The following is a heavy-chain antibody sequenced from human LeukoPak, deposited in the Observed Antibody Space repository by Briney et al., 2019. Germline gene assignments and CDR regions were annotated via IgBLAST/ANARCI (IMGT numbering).Heavy chain of an antibody. J-gene: IGHJ4*02. CDR1: GFTVRSNY. Sequence: PGGSLTLSCAASGFTVRSNYMSWVRQAPGKGLEWVSVIYSGGTTYYADSVKGRFTISRDNSKNTLYLQMNSLRAEDTAVYYCAKGTIYSPRGEDFWGQGTLVTVSS. CDR3: AKGTIYSPRGEDF. V-gene: IGHV3-53*01. CDR2: IYSGGTT. D-gene: IGHD5-12*01.